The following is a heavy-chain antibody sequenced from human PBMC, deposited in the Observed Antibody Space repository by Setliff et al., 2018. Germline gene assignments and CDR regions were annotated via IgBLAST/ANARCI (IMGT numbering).Heavy chain of an antibody. CDR2: LHTSGST. V-gene: IGHV4-61*02. CDR3: ARDNTSLGATDY. Sequence: SETLSLTCAVSGGSISSGRYYWSWIRQPAGKGLEWVGRLHTSGSTKYNPSLKGRVTISVDTSRNQFSLNLTSVTAADTALYFCARDNTSLGATDYWGQGALVTVSS. J-gene: IGHJ4*02. D-gene: IGHD1-26*01. CDR1: GGSISSGRYY.